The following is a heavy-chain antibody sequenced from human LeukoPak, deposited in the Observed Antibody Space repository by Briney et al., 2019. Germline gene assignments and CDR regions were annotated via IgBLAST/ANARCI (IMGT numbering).Heavy chain of an antibody. D-gene: IGHD6-6*01. CDR2: IHYSGST. CDR1: GGSPSRYY. J-gene: IGHJ4*02. Sequence: SETLSLTCTVCGGSPSRYYWSCIRHRPGKGLEGIVYIHYSGSTNCNPSLKGRLTISVDTSKNQFSLKRSSVTAADTAVYYCARWDSSSPGFDYWGQGTLVTVSS. CDR3: ARWDSSSPGFDY. V-gene: IGHV4-59*01.